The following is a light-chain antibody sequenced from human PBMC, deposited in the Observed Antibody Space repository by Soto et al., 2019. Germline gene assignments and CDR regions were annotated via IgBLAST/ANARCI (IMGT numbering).Light chain of an antibody. Sequence: EIVMTQSPATLSVSPGERATLSCRASQSVSGNLAWYQQKPGQAPRLLIYGTTTRATGIPARFSGSGSGTEFTLTISSLQFEDFAVYFCQQYNDRPPWTFGQGTKVEI. CDR2: GTT. CDR1: QSVSGN. CDR3: QQYNDRPPWT. J-gene: IGKJ1*01. V-gene: IGKV3-15*01.